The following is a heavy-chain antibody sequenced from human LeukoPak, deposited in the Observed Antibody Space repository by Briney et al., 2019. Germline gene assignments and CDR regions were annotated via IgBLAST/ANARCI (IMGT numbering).Heavy chain of an antibody. J-gene: IGHJ6*04. CDR1: GFTFSSYA. CDR2: ISYDGSNK. CDR3: ARGSGVVVVPAAMDV. V-gene: IGHV3-30*04. D-gene: IGHD2-2*01. Sequence: GGSLRLSCAASGFTFSSYAMHWVRQAPGKGLEWVAVISYDGSNKYYADSVKGRFTISRDNSKNTLYLQMNSLRAEDTAVYYCARGSGVVVVPAAMDVWGKGTTVTVSS.